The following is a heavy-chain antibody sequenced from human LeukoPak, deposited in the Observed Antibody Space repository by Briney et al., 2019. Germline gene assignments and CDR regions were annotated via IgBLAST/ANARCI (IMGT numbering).Heavy chain of an antibody. CDR2: IYYSGST. Sequence: KPSETLSLTCTVSGGSISSYYWSWIRQPPGKGLEWIGYIYYSGSTNYNPSLKSRVTISVDTSKNQFSLKLSSVTAADTAVYYCARGTLFHYFDYWGQGTLVTVSS. J-gene: IGHJ4*02. CDR3: ARGTLFHYFDY. CDR1: GGSISSYY. V-gene: IGHV4-59*01. D-gene: IGHD1-1*01.